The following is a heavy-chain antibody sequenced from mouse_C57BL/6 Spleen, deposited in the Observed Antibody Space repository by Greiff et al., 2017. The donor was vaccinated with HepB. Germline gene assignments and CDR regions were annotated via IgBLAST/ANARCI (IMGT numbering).Heavy chain of an antibody. CDR3: ARGRLYAMDY. D-gene: IGHD3-2*02. Sequence: EVQLQESGGGLVKPGGSLKLSCAASGFTFSDYGMHWVRQAPEKGLEWVAYISSGSSTIYYADTVKGRFTISRDNAKNTLFLQMTSLRSEDTAMYYCARGRLYAMDYWGQGTSVTVSS. J-gene: IGHJ4*01. CDR1: GFTFSDYG. CDR2: ISSGSSTI. V-gene: IGHV5-17*01.